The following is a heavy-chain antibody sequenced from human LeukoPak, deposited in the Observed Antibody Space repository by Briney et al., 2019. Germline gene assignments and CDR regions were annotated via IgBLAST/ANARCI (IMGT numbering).Heavy chain of an antibody. CDR2: ISGSGDTT. Sequence: GESLSLSCAVSGLIFSNYPMSWVRHTPGRGLEWVSGISGSGDTTYIADSVKGGFNNSRDNAKNALYLQMNNLRVEDTAVYYCAKDRGYWGRGALVTVSS. CDR3: AKDRGY. V-gene: IGHV3-23*01. CDR1: GLIFSNYP. J-gene: IGHJ4*02.